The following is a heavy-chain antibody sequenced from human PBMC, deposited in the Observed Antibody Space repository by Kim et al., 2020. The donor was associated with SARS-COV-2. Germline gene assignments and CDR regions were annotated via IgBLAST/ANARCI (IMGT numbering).Heavy chain of an antibody. J-gene: IGHJ4*02. V-gene: IGHV4-31*02. Sequence: NPPLTSRVTISVDTSKNQFSLKLSSVTAADTAVYYCARGDYSKGGVLFDYWGQGTLVTVSS. D-gene: IGHD4-4*01. CDR3: ARGDYSKGGVLFDY.